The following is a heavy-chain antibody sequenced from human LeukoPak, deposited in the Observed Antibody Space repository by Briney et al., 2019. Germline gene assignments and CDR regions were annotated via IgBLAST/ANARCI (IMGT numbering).Heavy chain of an antibody. Sequence: SETLSLTCTVSGGSISSYYWSWIRQPPGKGLEWIGYIYYSGSTNYNPSLKSRVTISVDTSKNQFSLKLSSVTAADTAVYYCARGAYYYDSSGPQDAFDTWGQGTMVTVSS. D-gene: IGHD3-22*01. V-gene: IGHV4-59*01. CDR3: ARGAYYYDSSGPQDAFDT. J-gene: IGHJ3*02. CDR1: GGSISSYY. CDR2: IYYSGST.